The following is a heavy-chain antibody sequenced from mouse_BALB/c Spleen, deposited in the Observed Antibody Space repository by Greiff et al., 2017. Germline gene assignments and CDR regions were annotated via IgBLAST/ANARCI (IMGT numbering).Heavy chain of an antibody. CDR2: ISSGSSTI. CDR1: GFTFSSFG. CDR3: ARSDYGSSLDY. J-gene: IGHJ2*01. Sequence: EVKVVESGGGLVKPGGSRKLSCAASGFTFSSFGMHWVRQAPEKGLEWVAYISSGSSTIYYADTVKGRFTISRDNPKNTLFLQMTSLRSEDTAMYDCARSDYGSSLDYWGQGTTLTVSS. V-gene: IGHV5-17*02. D-gene: IGHD1-1*01.